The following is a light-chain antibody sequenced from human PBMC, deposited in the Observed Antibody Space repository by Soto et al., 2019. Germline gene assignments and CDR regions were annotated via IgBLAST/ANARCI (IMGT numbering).Light chain of an antibody. J-gene: IGKJ2*01. CDR3: QQYNNWPPIT. V-gene: IGKV3-15*01. Sequence: EIVMTQSPATLSVSPGERATLSCRASQSVSSNLAWYQQKPGQAPRLLIYGASTRATGIPDRFSGSGSGTEFTLTISSQQSEDFAVDYCQQYNNWPPITFGQGTKLEIK. CDR1: QSVSSN. CDR2: GAS.